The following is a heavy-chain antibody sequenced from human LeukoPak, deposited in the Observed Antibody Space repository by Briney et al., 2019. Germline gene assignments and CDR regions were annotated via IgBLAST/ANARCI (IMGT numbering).Heavy chain of an antibody. J-gene: IGHJ6*02. V-gene: IGHV3-21*01. CDR2: ISSSSSYI. D-gene: IGHD3-3*01. Sequence: GGSLRPSCAASGFTFSSYSMNWVRQAPGKGLEWVSSISSSSSYIYYADSVKGRFTISRDNAKNSLYLQMNSLRAEDTAVYYCARDYYDFWSGYYYGMDVWGQGTTVTVSS. CDR1: GFTFSSYS. CDR3: ARDYYDFWSGYYYGMDV.